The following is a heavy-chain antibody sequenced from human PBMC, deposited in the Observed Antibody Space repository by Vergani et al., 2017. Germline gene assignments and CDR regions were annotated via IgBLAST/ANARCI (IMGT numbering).Heavy chain of an antibody. D-gene: IGHD3-10*02. V-gene: IGHV3-48*03. CDR3: ARDHVFWETLVYYGMDV. CDR1: GFTFSSYE. CDR2: ISSSGSTI. Sequence: EVQLVESGGGLVQPGGSLRLSCAASGFTFSSYEMNWVRQAPGKGLEWVSYISSSGSTIYYADSVKGRFTISRDNAKNSLYLQMNSLRAEDTAVYYCARDHVFWETLVYYGMDVWGQGTTVTVSS. J-gene: IGHJ6*02.